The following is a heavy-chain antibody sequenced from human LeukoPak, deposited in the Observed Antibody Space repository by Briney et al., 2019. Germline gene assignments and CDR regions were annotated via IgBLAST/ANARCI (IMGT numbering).Heavy chain of an antibody. Sequence: SETLSLTCTVSGGSISSYYWSWIRHPPGKGLEWIGYIYYSGSTNYNPPLKSRVTISVDTSKNQFSLKLSSVTAADTAVYYCARGIVGATWNYWGQGTLVTVSS. CDR2: IYYSGST. CDR3: ARGIVGATWNY. V-gene: IGHV4-59*01. CDR1: GGSISSYY. J-gene: IGHJ4*02. D-gene: IGHD1-26*01.